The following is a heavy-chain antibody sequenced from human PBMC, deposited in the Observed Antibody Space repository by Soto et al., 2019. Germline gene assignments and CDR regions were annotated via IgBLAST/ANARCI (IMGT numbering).Heavy chain of an antibody. Sequence: QVQLQESGPGLVKPSETLSLTCTVSGGSISSYYWSWIRQPPGKGLEWIGYIYYSGSTSYSPSLKSRVTISVDTARTQFSLKLSSVTAADTAVYYCARLRHDGYFALWGRGTLVTVSS. CDR3: ARLRHDGYFAL. CDR2: IYYSGST. D-gene: IGHD3-16*01. J-gene: IGHJ2*01. CDR1: GGSISSYY. V-gene: IGHV4-59*01.